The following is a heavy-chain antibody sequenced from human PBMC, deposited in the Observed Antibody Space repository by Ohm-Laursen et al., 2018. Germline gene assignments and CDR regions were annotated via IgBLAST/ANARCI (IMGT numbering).Heavy chain of an antibody. V-gene: IGHV3-53*01. Sequence: SLRPSCAASDFTASSISMSWVRKAPGKGLEWVSVFYSGGSTYYIDSVKGRFTTSRDNSKNTVYLQMNSLRAEDTAIYYCGWTSHIWGQGTMVTVSS. CDR2: FYSGGST. J-gene: IGHJ3*02. D-gene: IGHD2-15*01. CDR3: GWTSHI. CDR1: DFTASSIS.